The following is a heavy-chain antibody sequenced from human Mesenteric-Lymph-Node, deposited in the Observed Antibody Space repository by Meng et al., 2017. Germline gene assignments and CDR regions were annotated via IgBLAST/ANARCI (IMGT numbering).Heavy chain of an antibody. CDR2: IYYSGST. CDR3: ARGEWLSYAFDI. CDR1: GGSVSSGSYY. J-gene: IGHJ3*02. V-gene: IGHV4-61*01. D-gene: IGHD6-19*01. Sequence: SETLSLTCTVSGGSVSSGSYYWSWIRQPPGKGLEWIGYIYYSGSTNYNPSLKSRVTISVDTSKNQFSLKLSSVTAADTAVYYCARGEWLSYAFDIWGQGTMVTVSS.